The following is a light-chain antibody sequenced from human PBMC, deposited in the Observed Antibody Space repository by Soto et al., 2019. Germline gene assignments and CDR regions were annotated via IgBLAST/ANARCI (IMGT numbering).Light chain of an antibody. J-gene: IGKJ5*01. CDR1: QGISTY. Sequence: DIQLTQSPSFLSASVGDRVTITCRASQGISTYLAWFQQKPGKAPKLLICAASTLQSGVPSRFSGSGSGTEFTLTISSLQPEDFATYYCQQVNSYPITFGQGTRLEIK. CDR2: AAS. V-gene: IGKV1-9*01. CDR3: QQVNSYPIT.